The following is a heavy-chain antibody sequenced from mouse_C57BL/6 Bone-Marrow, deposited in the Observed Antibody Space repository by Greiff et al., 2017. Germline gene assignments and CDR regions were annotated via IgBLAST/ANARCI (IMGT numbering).Heavy chain of an antibody. V-gene: IGHV14-4*01. J-gene: IGHJ2*01. CDR2: IDPENGDT. CDR1: GFNIKDDY. D-gene: IGHD1-1*01. Sequence: EVKLVESGAELVRPGASVKLSCTASGFNIKDDYMHWVKQRPEKGLEWIGWIDPENGDTEYASKFQGKATITADTSSNTAYLQLSSLTSEDTAVYYCARYTKVVAPDYWGQGTTLTVSS. CDR3: ARYTKVVAPDY.